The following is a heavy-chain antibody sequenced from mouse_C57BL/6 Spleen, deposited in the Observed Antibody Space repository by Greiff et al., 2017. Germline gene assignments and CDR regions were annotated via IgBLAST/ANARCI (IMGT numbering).Heavy chain of an antibody. D-gene: IGHD1-1*01. CDR3: ARSGTSYGSSYGFAY. V-gene: IGHV1-26*01. Sequence: VQLQQSGPELVKPGASVKISCKASGYTFTDYYMNWVKQSHGKSLEWIGDINPNNGGTSYNQKFKGKATLTVDKSSSTAYMELRSLTSEYTAVYDCARSGTSYGSSYGFAYWGQGTLVTVSA. J-gene: IGHJ3*01. CDR1: GYTFTDYY. CDR2: INPNNGGT.